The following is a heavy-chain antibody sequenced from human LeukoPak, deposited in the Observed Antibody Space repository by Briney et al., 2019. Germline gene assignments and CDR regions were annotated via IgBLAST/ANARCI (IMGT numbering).Heavy chain of an antibody. Sequence: PGGSLRLSCAASGFTFSSYEMNWVRQAPGKGLEWVSLISWDGGSTYYADSVKGRFTISRDNSKNSLYLQMNSLRAEDTALYYCAKDGAVGESGYSGYYDYWGQGTLVTVSS. CDR1: GFTFSSYE. CDR3: AKDGAVGESGYSGYYDY. D-gene: IGHD5-12*01. J-gene: IGHJ4*02. V-gene: IGHV3-43D*03. CDR2: ISWDGGST.